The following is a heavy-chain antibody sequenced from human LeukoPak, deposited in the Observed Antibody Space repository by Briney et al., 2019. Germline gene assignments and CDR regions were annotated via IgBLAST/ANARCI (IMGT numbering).Heavy chain of an antibody. CDR3: ARRGRWLQFFDI. CDR2: INHSGST. CDR1: GGSFSGYY. D-gene: IGHD5-24*01. J-gene: IGHJ3*02. V-gene: IGHV4-34*01. Sequence: PSETLSLTCAVYGGSFSGYYWSWIRQPPGKGLEWIGEINHSGSTNYNPSLKSRVTISVDTSKNQFSLKLSSVTAADTAVYYCARRGRWLQFFDIWGQGTMVTVSS.